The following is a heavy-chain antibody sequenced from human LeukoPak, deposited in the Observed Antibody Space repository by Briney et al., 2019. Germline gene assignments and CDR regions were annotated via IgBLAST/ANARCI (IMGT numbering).Heavy chain of an antibody. Sequence: GGSLRLSCTGSGFTFSSYPLSWVRQAPGKGLEWVSAISNSGSNTYYGDSVRGRFTISRDKSKNTLYLQMNTLRAEDTAVYYCASSADDFWSGYPHNWFDPWGQGTLVTVSS. CDR1: GFTFSSYP. D-gene: IGHD3-3*01. V-gene: IGHV3-23*01. CDR3: ASSADDFWSGYPHNWFDP. CDR2: ISNSGSNT. J-gene: IGHJ5*02.